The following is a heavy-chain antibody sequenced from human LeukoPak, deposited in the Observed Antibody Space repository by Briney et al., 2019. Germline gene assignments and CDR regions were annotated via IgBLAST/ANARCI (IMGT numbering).Heavy chain of an antibody. Sequence: PSETLSLTCTVSGGSISSSSYYWGWIRQPPGKGLEWIGSIYYSGSTYYNPSLKSRVTISVDTSKNQFSLKLSSVTAADTAVYYCARGKLRGNWFDPWGQGTLVTVSS. V-gene: IGHV4-39*07. J-gene: IGHJ5*02. CDR1: GGSISSSSYY. D-gene: IGHD4-17*01. CDR3: ARGKLRGNWFDP. CDR2: IYYSGST.